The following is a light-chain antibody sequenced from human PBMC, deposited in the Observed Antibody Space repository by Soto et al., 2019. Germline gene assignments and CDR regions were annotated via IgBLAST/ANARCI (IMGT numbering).Light chain of an antibody. J-gene: IGLJ1*01. CDR3: LSFTSSSTYI. CDR2: EVS. CDR1: SSDVGAHNF. V-gene: IGLV2-14*01. Sequence: QSALTQPASVSGSPGQSITISCTGTSSDVGAHNFVSWYQQHPGKAPKLMIYEVSNRPSGVSDRFSGSKSGNTASLTISGLQAEDEADYYCLSFTSSSTYIFGTGTKVTVL.